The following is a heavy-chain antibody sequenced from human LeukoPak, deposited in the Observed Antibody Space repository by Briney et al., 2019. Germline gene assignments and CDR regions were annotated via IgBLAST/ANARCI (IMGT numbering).Heavy chain of an antibody. D-gene: IGHD6-19*01. J-gene: IGHJ3*02. CDR3: ATSQTTSGRYGNAFDI. V-gene: IGHV3-7*01. Sequence: GGSLRLSCAASGFTFSSYWMSWVRQAPGKGVEGVANIKQDGREKYYVDSVKGRFTISRDNAKNSLYLQMNSLRAEDTAVYYCATSQTTSGRYGNAFDIWGQGTVVTVST. CDR2: IKQDGREK. CDR1: GFTFSSYW.